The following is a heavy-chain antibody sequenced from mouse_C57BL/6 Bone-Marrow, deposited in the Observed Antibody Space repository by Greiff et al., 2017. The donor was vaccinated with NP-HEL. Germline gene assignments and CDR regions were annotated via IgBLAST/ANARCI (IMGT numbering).Heavy chain of an antibody. CDR2: ISNLAYSI. CDR3: ARLGLRWMDY. D-gene: IGHD2-4*01. J-gene: IGHJ4*01. CDR1: GFTFSDYG. Sequence: EVKLMESGGGLVQPGGSLKLSCAASGFTFSDYGMAWVRQAPRKGPEWVAFISNLAYSIYYADTVTGRFTISRRNAKNTLYLEMSSLRSEDTSMYYCARLGLRWMDYWGQGTSVTVSS. V-gene: IGHV5-15*01.